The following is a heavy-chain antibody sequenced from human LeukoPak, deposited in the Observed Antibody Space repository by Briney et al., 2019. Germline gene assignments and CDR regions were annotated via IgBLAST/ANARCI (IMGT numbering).Heavy chain of an antibody. CDR3: VRRYSSGWGSPLDY. D-gene: IGHD3-10*01. V-gene: IGHV3-72*01. J-gene: IGHJ4*02. CDR2: IRNKGYSSTT. CDR1: GFTFSAHY. Sequence: PGGSLSLFCAASGFTFSAHYMDWVRQAPGKGLEWVGLIRNKGYSSTTEYGASVQGRFTISRDDSKDSLYLQMNSLKTEDTAIYYCVRRYSSGWGSPLDYWGQGTLVTVSS.